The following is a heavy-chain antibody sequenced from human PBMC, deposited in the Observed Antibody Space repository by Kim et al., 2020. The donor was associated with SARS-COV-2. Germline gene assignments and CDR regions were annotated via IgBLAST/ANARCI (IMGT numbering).Heavy chain of an antibody. D-gene: IGHD2-8*02. CDR3: ARGDYCPRGVCKSHGMDV. CDR2: ISSSSSYI. J-gene: IGHJ6*02. Sequence: GGSLRLSCTASGFTFSIYSMNWVRQAPGKGLEWVSSISSSSSYIKYADSVKGRFTISRDNTKNSLYLQMNSLGAEDTAVFYCARGDYCPRGVCKSHGMDVWGQGTTVTVSS. V-gene: IGHV3-21*01. CDR1: GFTFSIYS.